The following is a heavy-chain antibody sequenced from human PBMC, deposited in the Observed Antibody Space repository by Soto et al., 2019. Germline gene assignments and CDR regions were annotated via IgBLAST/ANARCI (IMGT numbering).Heavy chain of an antibody. CDR3: AKGGRDHDFWSCSALDV. J-gene: IGHJ6*02. Sequence: HPGGSLRLSCAASGFTFSSYAMSWVRQAPGKGLEWVSAISGSGGSTYYADSVKGRFTISRDNSKNTLYLQMNSLRAEDTAVYYCAKGGRDHDFWSCSALDVWGQGTTVTVSS. D-gene: IGHD3-3*01. CDR1: GFTFSSYA. CDR2: ISGSGGST. V-gene: IGHV3-23*01.